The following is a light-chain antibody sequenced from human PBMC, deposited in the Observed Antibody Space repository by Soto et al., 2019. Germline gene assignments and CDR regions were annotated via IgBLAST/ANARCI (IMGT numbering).Light chain of an antibody. Sequence: QPVLTQPPSVSGTPGQTVTISCSGSNSNIATYSVYWYQQLPGTAPKLLISEDDQRPSGVPDRFSGSKSDTSASLAIAGLRSGDEGVYYCAAWDDSLTILFGGGTKLTVL. CDR1: NSNIATYS. V-gene: IGLV1-47*01. CDR3: AAWDDSLTIL. CDR2: EDD. J-gene: IGLJ2*01.